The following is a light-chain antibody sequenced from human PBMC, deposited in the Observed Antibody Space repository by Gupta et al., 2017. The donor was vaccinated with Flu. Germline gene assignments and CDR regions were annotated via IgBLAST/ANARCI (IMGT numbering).Light chain of an antibody. CDR1: SSDVGGYNY. J-gene: IGLJ3*02. CDR3: SAYTSSNSLE. CDR2: EVI. V-gene: IGLV2-14*01. Sequence: QSALTQPASVSGSPGQSITISWTGTSSDVGGYNYVAWYQPHPAKAHNLMIYEVIKRPAGVANRFSGSKSGNTASLTISVPQAEDEADYYGSAYTSSNSLEFGGGTKLTVL.